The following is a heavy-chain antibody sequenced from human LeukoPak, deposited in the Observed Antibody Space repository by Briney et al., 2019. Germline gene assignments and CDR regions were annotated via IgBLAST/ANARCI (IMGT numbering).Heavy chain of an antibody. D-gene: IGHD3-10*01. V-gene: IGHV4-34*01. CDR2: VNHSGST. Sequence: SETLSLTCAVSGGSFSGYYWSWIRQPPGEGLEWIGEVNHSGSTNYNPSLKSRVTISVDTSKNQFSLKLSSVTAADTAVYYCARPSYYYGSGSYYKGRYYFDYWGQGTLVTVSS. J-gene: IGHJ4*02. CDR3: ARPSYYYGSGSYYKGRYYFDY. CDR1: GGSFSGYY.